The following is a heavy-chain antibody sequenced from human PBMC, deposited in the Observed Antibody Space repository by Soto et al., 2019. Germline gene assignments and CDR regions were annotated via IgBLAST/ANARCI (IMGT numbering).Heavy chain of an antibody. J-gene: IGHJ5*02. CDR1: GGSISSYY. V-gene: IGHV4-59*01. CDR3: ARAGIAAAAYSGWFDP. Sequence: QVQLQESGPGLVKPSETLSLTCTVSGGSISSYYWSWIRQPPAKGLEWIGYIYYSGSTNYNPSRKSRVTISVDTSKNQFSLKLSSVTAADTAVYYCARAGIAAAAYSGWFDPWGQGTLVTVSS. CDR2: IYYSGST. D-gene: IGHD6-13*01.